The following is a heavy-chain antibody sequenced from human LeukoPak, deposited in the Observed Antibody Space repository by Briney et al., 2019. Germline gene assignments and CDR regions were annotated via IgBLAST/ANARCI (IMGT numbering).Heavy chain of an antibody. D-gene: IGHD3-22*01. CDR3: ARQHYYDSSGYFDW. J-gene: IGHJ4*02. V-gene: IGHV3-74*01. CDR2: INSDGSST. CDR1: GFTFSSYW. Sequence: GGSLRLSCAASGFTFSSYWMHWVRQAPGKELVWVSRINSDGSSTSYADSVKGRFTISRDNAKNTLYLQMNSLRAEDTAVYYCARQHYYDSSGYFDWWGQGTLVTVSS.